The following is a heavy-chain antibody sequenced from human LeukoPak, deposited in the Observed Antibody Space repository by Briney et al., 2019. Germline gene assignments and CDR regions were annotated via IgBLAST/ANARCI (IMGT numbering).Heavy chain of an antibody. CDR3: AREEDDSSGYLTL. Sequence: KPGGSLRLSCAASGFTFSDYYMSWIRQAPGKGLEWVSSISSSSSYIYYADSVKGRFTISRDDAKNSLYLQMNSLRAEDTAVYYCAREEDDSSGYLTLWGQGTLVTVSS. J-gene: IGHJ4*02. D-gene: IGHD3-22*01. CDR2: ISSSSSYI. CDR1: GFTFSDYY. V-gene: IGHV3-11*06.